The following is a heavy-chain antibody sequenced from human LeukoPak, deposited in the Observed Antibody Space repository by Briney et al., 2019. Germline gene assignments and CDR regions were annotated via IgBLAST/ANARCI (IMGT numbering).Heavy chain of an antibody. J-gene: IGHJ4*02. CDR1: GFTFSSYW. V-gene: IGHV3-7*01. Sequence: GGSLRLSCAASGFTFSSYWMSWVRQAPGKGLEWVANIKQDGSEKYYVDSVKGRFTISRDNAKNSLYLQMNSLRAEDTAVYYCARVRMEAAADPLFDYWGQGTLVTVSS. D-gene: IGHD6-13*01. CDR2: IKQDGSEK. CDR3: ARVRMEAAADPLFDY.